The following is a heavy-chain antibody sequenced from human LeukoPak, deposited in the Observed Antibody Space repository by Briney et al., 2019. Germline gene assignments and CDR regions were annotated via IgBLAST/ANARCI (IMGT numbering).Heavy chain of an antibody. Sequence: PGGSLRLSCAASGFTFSNARMSWVRQAPGEGLEWLGRIKSKVHGETIDYAAPVKGRFTISRDDSKNTLYLEMNSLKTEDTAVYYCTTVWGGDWGQGTLVTVSS. CDR1: GFTFSNAR. D-gene: IGHD7-27*01. J-gene: IGHJ1*01. V-gene: IGHV3-15*01. CDR2: IKSKVHGETI. CDR3: TTVWGGD.